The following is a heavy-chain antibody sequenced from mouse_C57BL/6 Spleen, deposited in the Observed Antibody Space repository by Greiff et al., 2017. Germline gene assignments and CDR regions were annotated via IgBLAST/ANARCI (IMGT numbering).Heavy chain of an antibody. V-gene: IGHV1-76*01. D-gene: IGHD4-1*01. CDR1: GYTFTDYY. CDR2: IYPGSGNT. CDR3: ARWDGSPFDY. Sequence: VQLQQSGAELVRPGASVKLSCKASGYTFTDYYINWVKQRPGQGLEWIARIYPGSGNTYYNEKFKGKATLTAEKSSSTAYMQLSSLTSEDSAVYFCARWDGSPFDYWGQGTTLTVSS. J-gene: IGHJ2*01.